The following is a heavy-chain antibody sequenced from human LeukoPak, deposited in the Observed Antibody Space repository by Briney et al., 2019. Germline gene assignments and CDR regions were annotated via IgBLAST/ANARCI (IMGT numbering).Heavy chain of an antibody. CDR1: GFTFSSSA. CDR2: ISGSGGST. V-gene: IGHV3-23*01. Sequence: GGSLRLSCAASGFTFSSSAMSWVRQAPGKGLEWVSAISGSGGSTYYADSVKGRLTISRDNSKNTLYLQMNSLRAEDTAVYYCAKDTWYGSGSSVGPFDYWGQGTLVTVSS. CDR3: AKDTWYGSGSSVGPFDY. D-gene: IGHD3-10*01. J-gene: IGHJ4*02.